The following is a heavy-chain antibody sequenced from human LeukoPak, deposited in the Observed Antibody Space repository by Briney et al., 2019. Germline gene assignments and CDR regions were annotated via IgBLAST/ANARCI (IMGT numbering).Heavy chain of an antibody. Sequence: ASVKVSCKASGYTFTSYDINWVRQATGQGLEWMGWMNPNSGNTGYAQKFQGRVTITTDESTSTAYMELSSLRSEDTAVYYCARSNIVVVPAGGRYYFDYWGQGTLVTVSS. V-gene: IGHV1-8*03. J-gene: IGHJ4*02. CDR1: GYTFTSYD. CDR3: ARSNIVVVPAGGRYYFDY. D-gene: IGHD2-2*01. CDR2: MNPNSGNT.